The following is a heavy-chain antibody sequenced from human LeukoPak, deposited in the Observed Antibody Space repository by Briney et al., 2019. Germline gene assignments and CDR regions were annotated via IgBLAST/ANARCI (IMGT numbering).Heavy chain of an antibody. CDR2: INPNSGGT. CDR1: GYTFTGYY. Sequence: GASVKVSCKASGYTFTGYYMHWVRQAPGQGLEWMGRINPNSGGTNYAQKFQGRVTMTRDTSISTAYVELSRLRSDDTAVYYCARDEGYCSGGSCYGDGYWGQGTLVTVSS. D-gene: IGHD2-15*01. V-gene: IGHV1-2*06. CDR3: ARDEGYCSGGSCYGDGY. J-gene: IGHJ4*02.